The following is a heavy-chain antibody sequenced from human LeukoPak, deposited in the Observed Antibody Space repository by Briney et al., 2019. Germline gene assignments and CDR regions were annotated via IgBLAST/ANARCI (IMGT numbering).Heavy chain of an antibody. D-gene: IGHD3-16*01. CDR2: IYYSGST. CDR1: GGSISSSSYL. V-gene: IGHV4-39*01. Sequence: SETLSLTCTVSGGSISSSSYLCGWIRQPPGKGLEWIGSIYYSGSTYYNPSLKSRVTISVDTSKNQFSLKLSSVTAADTAVYYCVRGGELDYWGQGTLVTVSS. CDR3: VRGGELDY. J-gene: IGHJ4*02.